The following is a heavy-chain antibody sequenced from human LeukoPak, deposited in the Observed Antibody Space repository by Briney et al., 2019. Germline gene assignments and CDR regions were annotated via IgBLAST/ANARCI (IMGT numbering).Heavy chain of an antibody. D-gene: IGHD2-2*02. CDR2: TYYRSKWYN. Sequence: SQTLSLTCAISGDSVSSNIAAWNWIRQSPSRGLEWLGRTYYRSKWYNDYAASVKSRITINPDTSKNQFSLQLNSVTPEDTAVYYCARDRGYCSSTSCYSSRGFDPWGQGTLVTVSS. CDR1: GDSVSSNIAA. J-gene: IGHJ5*02. V-gene: IGHV6-1*01. CDR3: ARDRGYCSSTSCYSSRGFDP.